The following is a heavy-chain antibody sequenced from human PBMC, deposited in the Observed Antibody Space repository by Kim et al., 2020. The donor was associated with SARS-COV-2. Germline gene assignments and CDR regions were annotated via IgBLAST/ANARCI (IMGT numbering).Heavy chain of an antibody. V-gene: IGHV3-23*01. CDR3: ARDQWELLY. J-gene: IGHJ4*02. D-gene: IGHD1-26*01. CDR2: T. Sequence: TYYSDSGKGRFTISRDNSKNTVSLQMNSLRDEDTALYYCARDQWELLYWGQGTLVTVSS.